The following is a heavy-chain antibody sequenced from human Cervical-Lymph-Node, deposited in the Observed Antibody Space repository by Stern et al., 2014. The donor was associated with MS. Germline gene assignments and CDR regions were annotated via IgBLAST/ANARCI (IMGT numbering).Heavy chain of an antibody. CDR1: GYSFSSYW. CDR2: IYPTSPET. D-gene: IGHD3-22*01. V-gene: IGHV5-51*03. Sequence: VQLVQSGAEVKKPGESLKISCQGSGYSFSSYWIGWVRQMPGKGLEWMGVIYPTSPETKYSPSVQGRVTSAVDRAIRTAYLQWSSLKASDTAIYYCTKGSGYYYKYFQHWGQGTLVTVSS. J-gene: IGHJ1*01. CDR3: TKGSGYYYKYFQH.